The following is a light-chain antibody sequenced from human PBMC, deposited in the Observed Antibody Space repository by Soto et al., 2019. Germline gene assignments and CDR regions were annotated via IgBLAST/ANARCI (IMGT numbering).Light chain of an antibody. CDR3: XQRSNWLLT. CDR2: DAS. Sequence: EIVLTQSPATLSLSPGERATLSCRASQSVSSYLAWYQQKPGQAPRLLIYDASNRATGIPARFSGSGSGTXXXXXXXXLEPXDFAXXXXXQRSNWLLTFGGGTKVEIK. V-gene: IGKV3-11*01. CDR1: QSVSSY. J-gene: IGKJ4*01.